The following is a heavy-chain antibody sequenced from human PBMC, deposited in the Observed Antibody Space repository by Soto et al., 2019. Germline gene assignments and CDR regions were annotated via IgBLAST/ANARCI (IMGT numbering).Heavy chain of an antibody. CDR1: GGSFSGYY. Sequence: SETRSLTCAVFGGSFSGYYWSGFRQPPGKGLEWIGEINHSGSTNYNPSLKSRVTISVDTSKNQFSLKLSSVTAADTAVYYCARVSGIYYYGMDVWGQGTTVT. CDR3: ARVSGIYYYGMDV. V-gene: IGHV4-34*01. CDR2: INHSGST. D-gene: IGHD3-10*01. J-gene: IGHJ6*02.